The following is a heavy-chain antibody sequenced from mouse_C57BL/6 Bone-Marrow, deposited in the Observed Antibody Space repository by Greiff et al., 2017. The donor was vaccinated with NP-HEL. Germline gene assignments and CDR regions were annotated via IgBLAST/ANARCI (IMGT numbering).Heavy chain of an antibody. CDR1: GYTFTSYG. Sequence: VQLQQSGAELARPGASVKLSCKASGYTFTSYGISWVKQRTGQGLEWIGEIYPRSGNTYYNEKFKGKATLTADKSSSTAYMELRSLTSAASSVYFCARSDYGSPLSYWGQGTLVTVSA. CDR2: IYPRSGNT. D-gene: IGHD1-1*01. CDR3: ARSDYGSPLSY. V-gene: IGHV1-81*01. J-gene: IGHJ3*01.